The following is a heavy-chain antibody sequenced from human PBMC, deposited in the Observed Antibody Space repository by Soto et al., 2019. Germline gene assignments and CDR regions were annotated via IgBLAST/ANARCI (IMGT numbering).Heavy chain of an antibody. Sequence: QITLKESGPPLVRPAQTLTLTCAFSGFSLTTTRMGVAWIRQPPGKALEWLALIYWDADKRYSPSLKNRLTVSKDTSTNRVVLTITNISPDDTGTYFCAHAGDFDLLSFDRWGPGTLVTVSS. CDR1: GFSLTTTRMG. V-gene: IGHV2-5*02. CDR3: AHAGDFDLLSFDR. CDR2: IYWDADK. D-gene: IGHD2-15*01. J-gene: IGHJ4*02.